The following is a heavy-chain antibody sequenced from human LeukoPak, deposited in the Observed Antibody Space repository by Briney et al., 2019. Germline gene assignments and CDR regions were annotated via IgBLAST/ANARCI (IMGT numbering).Heavy chain of an antibody. V-gene: IGHV3-53*01. J-gene: IGHJ4*02. CDR1: GFTFRSYG. D-gene: IGHD3-9*01. CDR2: IYSGGST. CDR3: AGWGTYYDILTGYQTTYYFDY. Sequence: GGSLRLSCAASGFTFRSYGMTWVRQAPGKGLEWVSVIYSGGSTYYADSVKGRFTISRDNSKNTLYLQMNSLRAEDTAVYYCAGWGTYYDILTGYQTTYYFDYWGQGTLVTVSS.